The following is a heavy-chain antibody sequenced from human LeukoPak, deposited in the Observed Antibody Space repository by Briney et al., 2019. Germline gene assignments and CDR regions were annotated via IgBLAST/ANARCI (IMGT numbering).Heavy chain of an antibody. Sequence: GGSLRLSCAASGFTFSSFAMSWVRQAPGKGLEWVSAISGNGVSTYYADSVKGWFTISRDNSKNTLYLGMNSLKAEDTAVYYCAKAILAATHYYYYGMDVWGQGTTVIVSS. CDR2: ISGNGVST. CDR3: AKAILAATHYYYYGMDV. V-gene: IGHV3-23*01. D-gene: IGHD2-15*01. CDR1: GFTFSSFA. J-gene: IGHJ6*02.